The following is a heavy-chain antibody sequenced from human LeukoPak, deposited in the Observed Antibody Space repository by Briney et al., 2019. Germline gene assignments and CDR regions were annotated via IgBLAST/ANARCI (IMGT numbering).Heavy chain of an antibody. CDR2: INPNNGGT. V-gene: IGHV1-2*06. D-gene: IGHD5-12*01. CDR1: GYTFTSYG. J-gene: IGHJ4*02. CDR3: AREPGDGGYDNFDY. Sequence: ASVKVSCMASGYTFTSYGISWVRQAPGQGLEWMGRINPNNGGTHYAQKFQGRVTMTRDTSISTAYMELSRLRSDDTAVYYCAREPGDGGYDNFDYWGQGTLVTVSS.